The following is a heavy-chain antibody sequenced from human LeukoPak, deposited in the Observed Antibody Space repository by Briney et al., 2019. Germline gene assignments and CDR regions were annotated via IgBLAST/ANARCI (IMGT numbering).Heavy chain of an antibody. D-gene: IGHD6-13*01. CDR3: ARGQGSHGQQLGDY. V-gene: IGHV1-8*02. J-gene: IGHJ4*02. CDR2: MNPNSGNT. CDR1: GYTFTSYY. Sequence: ASVKVSCKASGYTFTSYYMHWVRQATGQGLEWMGWMNPNSGNTGYAPKFQGRVTMTKNTSINTAYMKLKSLTSEDTAVYYCARGQGSHGQQLGDYWGQGTLVTVSS.